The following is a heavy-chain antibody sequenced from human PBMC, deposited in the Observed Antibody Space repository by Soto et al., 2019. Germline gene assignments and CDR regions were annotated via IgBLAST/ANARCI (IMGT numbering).Heavy chain of an antibody. CDR1: GFTFSSYA. CDR3: ARVDIMVYAFDY. CDR2: ISYDGSNK. D-gene: IGHD2-8*01. Sequence: GGSLRLSCAASGFTFSSYAMHWVRQAPGKGLEWVAVISYDGSNKYYADSVKGRFTISRDNSKNTLYLQMNSLRAEDTAVYYCARVDIMVYAFDYWGQGTLVTVSS. V-gene: IGHV3-30-3*01. J-gene: IGHJ4*02.